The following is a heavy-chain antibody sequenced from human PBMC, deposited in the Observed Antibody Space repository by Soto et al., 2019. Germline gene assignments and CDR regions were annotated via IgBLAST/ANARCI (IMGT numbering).Heavy chain of an antibody. D-gene: IGHD3-22*01. CDR1: GFTFSSYW. CDR3: AKEDTDYYDSSGPADY. Sequence: GGSLRLSCSAAGFTFSSYWMNWVRQAPGKGLEWVAVISYDGSNKYYADSVKGRFTISRDNSKNTLYLQMNSLRAEDTAVYYCAKEDTDYYDSSGPADYWGQGTLVTVSS. CDR2: ISYDGSNK. V-gene: IGHV3-30*18. J-gene: IGHJ4*02.